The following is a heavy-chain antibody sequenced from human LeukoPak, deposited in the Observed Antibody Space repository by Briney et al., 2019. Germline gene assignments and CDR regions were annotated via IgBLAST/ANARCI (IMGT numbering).Heavy chain of an antibody. CDR1: GYTFTGYY. D-gene: IGHD2-2*01. CDR3: ARPLGYCSSTSCYAPFDY. J-gene: IGHJ4*02. V-gene: IGHV1-2*06. Sequence: ASVKVSCKASGYTFTGYYMHWVRQAPGQGLEWMGRINPNSGGTNYAQKFQGRVTMTRDTSISTAYMELSRLRSEDAAAYYCARPLGYCSSTSCYAPFDYWGQGTLVTVSS. CDR2: INPNSGGT.